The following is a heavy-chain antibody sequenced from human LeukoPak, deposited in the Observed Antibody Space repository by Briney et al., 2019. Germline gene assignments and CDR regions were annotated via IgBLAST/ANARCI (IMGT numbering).Heavy chain of an antibody. CDR1: GGSFSGYY. V-gene: IGHV4-34*01. CDR2: INHSGST. D-gene: IGHD3-3*01. CDR3: ARTGLRFLDWLLTNWFDP. Sequence: PSETLSLTCAVYGGSFSGYYWSWIRQPPGKGLEWIGEINHSGSTNHNPSLKRRVTISVDTSKNQFSLKLSSVTAADTAVYHCARTGLRFLDWLLTNWFDPWPQGTLVTVSS. J-gene: IGHJ5*02.